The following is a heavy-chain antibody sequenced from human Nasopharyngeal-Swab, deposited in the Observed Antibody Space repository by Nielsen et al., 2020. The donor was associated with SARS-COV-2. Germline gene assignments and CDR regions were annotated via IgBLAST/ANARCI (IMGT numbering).Heavy chain of an antibody. CDR3: ATVPGDY. J-gene: IGHJ4*02. CDR1: GYSPTELS. CDR2: FDPENGDT. Sequence: ASVKVSCKVSGYSPTELSIHWVRQAPGKGLEWMGGFDPENGDTIYAQRFQGRVSMAEDTSPDTVYVELHSLRSEDTAIYYCATVPGDYWGQGTPVTVSS. D-gene: IGHD3-10*01. V-gene: IGHV1-24*01.